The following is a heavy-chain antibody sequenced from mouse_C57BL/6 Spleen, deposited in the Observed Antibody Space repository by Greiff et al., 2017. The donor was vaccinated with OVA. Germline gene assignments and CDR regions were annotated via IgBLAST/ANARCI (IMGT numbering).Heavy chain of an antibody. CDR1: GYTFTDYE. V-gene: IGHV1-15*01. J-gene: IGHJ2*01. D-gene: IGHD4-1*01. Sequence: QVQLQQSGAELVRPGASVTLSCKASGYTFTDYEMHWVKQTPVHGLEWIGAIDPETGGTAYNQKFKGKAILTADKSSSTAYMELRSLTSEDSAVYYCTRAQGIYWEYFGYWGQGTTLTVSS. CDR3: TRAQGIYWEYFGY. CDR2: IDPETGGT.